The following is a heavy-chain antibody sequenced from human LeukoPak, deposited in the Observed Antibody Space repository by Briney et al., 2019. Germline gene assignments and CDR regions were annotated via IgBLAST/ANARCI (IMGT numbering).Heavy chain of an antibody. J-gene: IGHJ4*02. CDR2: IKQDGSEK. Sequence: GGSLRLSCAASGFTFSSYWMSWVRQAPGKGLEWVANIKQDGSEKYYVDSVKGRFTISRDNAKNSLYLQMNSLRAEDTAVYYCARVWYKAGVYFDYWGQETLVTVSS. CDR1: GFTFSSYW. D-gene: IGHD1-14*01. V-gene: IGHV3-7*01. CDR3: ARVWYKAGVYFDY.